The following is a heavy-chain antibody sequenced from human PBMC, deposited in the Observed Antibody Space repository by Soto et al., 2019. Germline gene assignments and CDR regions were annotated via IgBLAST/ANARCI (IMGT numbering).Heavy chain of an antibody. CDR2: IYYSGST. J-gene: IGHJ4*02. CDR3: ARESPITGTTALDY. V-gene: IGHV4-31*03. D-gene: IGHD1-7*01. CDR1: GGSISSGGYY. Sequence: PSETLSLTCTVSGGSISSGGYYWSWIRQHPGKGLEWIGYIYYSGSTYYNPSLKSRVTISVDTSKNQFSLKLSSVTAADTAVYYCARESPITGTTALDYWGQGTLVTVPQ.